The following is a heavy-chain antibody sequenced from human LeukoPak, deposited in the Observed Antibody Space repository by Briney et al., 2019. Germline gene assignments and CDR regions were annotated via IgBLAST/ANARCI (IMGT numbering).Heavy chain of an antibody. Sequence: GGSLRLSCSASGFTFRNYAIHWVRQAPGKGLEYVSGISRNGDSTYYADSMKGRFSISRDNSKNTLYLQMNSLRAEDTAVYYCAKSYYYDSSGSRIEYFQHWGQGTLVTVSS. D-gene: IGHD3-22*01. CDR1: GFTFRNYA. V-gene: IGHV3-64*04. CDR2: ISRNGDST. J-gene: IGHJ1*01. CDR3: AKSYYYDSSGSRIEYFQH.